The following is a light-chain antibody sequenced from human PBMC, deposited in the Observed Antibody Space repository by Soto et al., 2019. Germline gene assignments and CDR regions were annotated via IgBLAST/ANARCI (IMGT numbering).Light chain of an antibody. V-gene: IGLV2-14*01. CDR2: DVS. CDR1: SSDVGGYNY. CDR3: SSYTSSSTRV. J-gene: IGLJ1*01. Sequence: QSVLTQPASVSGSPGQSITISCTGTSSDVGGYNYVSWYQQHPGKAPKLMIYDVSNRPSGVSNRLSGSKFGNTASLTISGLQAEDEADYYCSSYTSSSTRVFGTGTKVTVL.